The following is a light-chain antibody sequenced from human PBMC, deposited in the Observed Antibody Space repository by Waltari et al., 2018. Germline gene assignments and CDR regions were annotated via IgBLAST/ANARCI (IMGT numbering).Light chain of an antibody. CDR3: QQYDGIVLT. V-gene: IGKV3-20*01. CDR1: QSVSNNY. Sequence: EIVLTQSPGTLSLSPGERATLSCRASQSVSNNYLNWYQQKPGQAPRLLIHGASSRATGIADMFSGSGSGTDFTLTISRLEPEDFAVYYCQQYDGIVLTFGGGTRVEI. J-gene: IGKJ4*01. CDR2: GAS.